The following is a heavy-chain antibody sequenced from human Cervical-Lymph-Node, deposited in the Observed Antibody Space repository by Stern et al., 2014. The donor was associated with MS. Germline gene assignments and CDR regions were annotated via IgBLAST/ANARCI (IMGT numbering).Heavy chain of an antibody. V-gene: IGHV5-51*01. CDR2: TYPDDSDP. J-gene: IGHJ4*02. Sequence: EVQLEESGAEVKKPGESLSLTCKLSGDSFTIYYIDWVRQMPGKGQKLMGLTYPDDSDPTCSPPFQVQVTISADKAITTAYLQWSSLRASDTAMYYCARHGQGFDYWGQGTLVTVSS. CDR1: GDSFTIYY. CDR3: ARHGQGFDY.